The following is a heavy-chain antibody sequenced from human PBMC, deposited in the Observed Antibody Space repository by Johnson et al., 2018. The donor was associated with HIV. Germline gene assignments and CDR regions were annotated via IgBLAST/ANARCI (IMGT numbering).Heavy chain of an antibody. Sequence: QVQLVESGGGLIQPGRSLSLSCAASGFTFSSYAMNWVRQAPGNGLEWVAVISYDGRNKDYADSVKGRFTISRDNSKNTLSLQMNSLRAEDTAVYYCAGGVAVAFDIWGPGTMVTVSS. J-gene: IGHJ3*02. CDR1: GFTFSSYA. CDR2: ISYDGRNK. D-gene: IGHD6-19*01. V-gene: IGHV3-30*04. CDR3: AGGVAVAFDI.